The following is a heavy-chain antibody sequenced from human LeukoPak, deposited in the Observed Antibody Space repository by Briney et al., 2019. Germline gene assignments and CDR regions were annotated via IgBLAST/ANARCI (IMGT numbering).Heavy chain of an antibody. Sequence: SETLSLTCTVSGGSISSYYWSWIRQPPGKGLEWIGYIYYSGSTYYNPSLKSRVTISVDTSKNQFSLKLSSVTAADTAVYYCASLDYGDYEHWYFDLWGRGTLVTVSS. V-gene: IGHV4-30-4*01. CDR1: GGSISSYY. J-gene: IGHJ2*01. D-gene: IGHD4-17*01. CDR2: IYYSGST. CDR3: ASLDYGDYEHWYFDL.